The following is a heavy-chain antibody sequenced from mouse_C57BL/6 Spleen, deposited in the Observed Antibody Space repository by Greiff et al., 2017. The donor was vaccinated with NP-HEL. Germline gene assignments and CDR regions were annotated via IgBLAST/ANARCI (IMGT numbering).Heavy chain of an antibody. D-gene: IGHD6-2*01. J-gene: IGHJ4*01. CDR1: GFTFSDYG. CDR2: ISSGSSII. Sequence: VQLKQSGGGLVKPGGSLKLSCAASGFTFSDYGMHWVRQAPEKGLEWVAYISSGSSIIYYADTVKGRFTISRDNAKNTLFLQMTSLRSEDTAMYYCAMSPYSQYYYAMDYWGQGTSVTVSS. V-gene: IGHV5-17*01. CDR3: AMSPYSQYYYAMDY.